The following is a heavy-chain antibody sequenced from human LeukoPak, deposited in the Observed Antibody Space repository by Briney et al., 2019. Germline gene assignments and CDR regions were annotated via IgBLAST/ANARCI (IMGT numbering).Heavy chain of an antibody. CDR2: INSDGSTI. CDR1: GFTFSSYW. CDR3: ARAGYYRFDF. J-gene: IGHJ4*02. V-gene: IGHV3-74*01. Sequence: PGGSLRLSCAASGFTFSSYWVHWLRQAPGEGPMWVSRINSDGSTIDYADSVRGRITISRDNAKNTLYLQMNSLRAEDTAVYYCARAGYYRFDFWGQGTLVTVSS. D-gene: IGHD1-26*01.